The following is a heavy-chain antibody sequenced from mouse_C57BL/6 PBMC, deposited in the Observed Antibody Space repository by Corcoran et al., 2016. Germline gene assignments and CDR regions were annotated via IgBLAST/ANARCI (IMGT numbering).Heavy chain of an antibody. D-gene: IGHD4-1*01. Sequence: QVQLQQSGAELMKPGASVKLSCKATGYTFTGYWIEWVKQRPGHGLEWIGEILPGSGSTNYNEKFKGKATFTADTSSNTAYMRLSSLTTEDSAIYYCARWDWDGGFAYWGQGTLVTVSA. CDR3: ARWDWDGGFAY. CDR2: ILPGSGST. J-gene: IGHJ3*01. CDR1: GYTFTGYW. V-gene: IGHV1-9*01.